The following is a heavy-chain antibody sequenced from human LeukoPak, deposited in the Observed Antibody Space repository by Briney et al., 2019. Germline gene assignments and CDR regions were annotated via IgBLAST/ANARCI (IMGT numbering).Heavy chain of an antibody. Sequence: TGGSLRLSCAASGFTFSSYGMHWVRQAPGKGLEWVAFIRYDGSNKYYADSVKGRFTISRDNSKNTLYLQLNTLRAEDTAVYYCARYIPSCGGNCNDGFDIWGQGTMVSVSS. V-gene: IGHV3-30*02. CDR3: ARYIPSCGGNCNDGFDI. D-gene: IGHD2-21*01. CDR1: GFTFSSYG. CDR2: IRYDGSNK. J-gene: IGHJ3*02.